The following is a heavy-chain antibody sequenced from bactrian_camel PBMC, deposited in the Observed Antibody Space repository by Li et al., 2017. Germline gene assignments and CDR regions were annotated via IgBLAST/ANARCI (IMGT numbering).Heavy chain of an antibody. CDR1: GYTYSAYIRRC. CDR2: LDSAGRI. CDR3: AAPRLWVGYCQPVGLNPQSVAY. Sequence: HVQLVESGGGSVQVGGSLRLSCLGSGYTYSAYIRRCMAWFRQAPGKPREGVAALDSAGRILYADSVKGRFTISKDNAKHTLTLQMNNLKPEDTAMYYCAAPRLWVGYCQPVGLNPQSVAYWGQGTQVTVS. J-gene: IGHJ4*01. V-gene: IGHV3S53*01. D-gene: IGHD3*01.